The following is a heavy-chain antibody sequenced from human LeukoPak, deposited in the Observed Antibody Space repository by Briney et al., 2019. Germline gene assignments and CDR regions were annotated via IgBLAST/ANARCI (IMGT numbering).Heavy chain of an antibody. CDR2: ISGSGGST. CDR1: GFTISSYA. CDR3: AKSTYDFWSGYWDY. Sequence: PAGSLRLSSAASGFTISSYAMSWVRQAPGKGLEWVSAISGSGGSTYYADSVKGRFTISRDTSKNTLYLQMNSLRAEDTAVYYWAKSTYDFWSGYWDYWGQGTLVTVSS. D-gene: IGHD3-3*01. V-gene: IGHV3-23*01. J-gene: IGHJ4*02.